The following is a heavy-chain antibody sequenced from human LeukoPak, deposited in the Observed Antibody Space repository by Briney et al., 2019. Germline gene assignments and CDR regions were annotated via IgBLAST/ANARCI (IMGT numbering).Heavy chain of an antibody. CDR1: GFTFSSYW. CDR3: AAYCSSPTCYRPYY. D-gene: IGHD2-2*01. V-gene: IGHV3-74*01. CDR2: INSDGSSA. Sequence: GGSLRLSWAASGFTFSSYWMHWVRQAPGKGLVWVSRINSDGSSATYADSVKGRFTISRDNAKNTLYLQMNSLRAEDTAVYYCAAYCSSPTCYRPYYWGQGTLVPVSS. J-gene: IGHJ4*02.